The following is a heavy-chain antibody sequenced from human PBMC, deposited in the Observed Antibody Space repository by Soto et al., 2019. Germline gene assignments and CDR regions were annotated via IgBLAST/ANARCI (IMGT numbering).Heavy chain of an antibody. V-gene: IGHV3-30-3*01. Sequence: LRLSCAASGFTFSSYAMHWVRQAPGKGLEWVAVISYDGSNKYYADSVKGRFTISRDNSKNTLYLQMNSLRAEDTAVYYCARDCTMVPGVNGAYDNWGQGTMVTVSS. D-gene: IGHD3-10*01. CDR2: ISYDGSNK. CDR3: ARDCTMVPGVNGAYDN. CDR1: GFTFSSYA. J-gene: IGHJ3*02.